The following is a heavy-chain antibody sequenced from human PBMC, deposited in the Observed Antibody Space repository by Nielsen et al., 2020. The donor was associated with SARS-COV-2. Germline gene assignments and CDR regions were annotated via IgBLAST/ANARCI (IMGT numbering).Heavy chain of an antibody. Sequence: SETLSLTCAVYGGSFSGYYWSWIRQPPGKGLEWIGEINHSGSTNYNPSLKSRVTISVDPSKNQFSLKLSSVTAADTAVYYCARATVSSSSPHYYYYYGMDVWGQGTTVTVSS. V-gene: IGHV4-34*01. D-gene: IGHD6-6*01. CDR3: ARATVSSSSPHYYYYYGMDV. CDR1: GGSFSGYY. CDR2: INHSGST. J-gene: IGHJ6*02.